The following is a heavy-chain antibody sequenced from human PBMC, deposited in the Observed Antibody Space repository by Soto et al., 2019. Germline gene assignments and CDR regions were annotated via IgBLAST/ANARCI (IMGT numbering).Heavy chain of an antibody. J-gene: IGHJ6*02. V-gene: IGHV4-59*01. CDR2: IYYSGST. Sequence: TSETLSLTCTVSGGSISSYYWSWIRQPPGKGLEWIGYIYYSGSTNYNPSLKSRVTISVDTSKNQFSLKLSSVTAADTAVYYCARDIGGYCSGGSCPYYYYYGMDVWGQGTTVTVSS. CDR3: ARDIGGYCSGGSCPYYYYYGMDV. D-gene: IGHD2-15*01. CDR1: GGSISSYY.